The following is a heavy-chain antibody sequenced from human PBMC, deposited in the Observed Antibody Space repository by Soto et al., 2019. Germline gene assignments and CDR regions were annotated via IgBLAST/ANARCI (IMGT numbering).Heavy chain of an antibody. J-gene: IGHJ4*02. CDR3: ARPLYGCSSTSCHAYLGY. V-gene: IGHV4-34*01. Sequence: QLQLQQRGAGLLNPSETLSLTCAIYGGSFSGYYWSCLRQPPGKGLEWSVEITHSGSTNYNPSLTRRVTIAVGTFKNQFSLELSSLTAADTEVYYCARPLYGCSSTSCHAYLGYWGQG. D-gene: IGHD2-2*01. CDR1: GGSFSGYY. CDR2: ITHSGST.